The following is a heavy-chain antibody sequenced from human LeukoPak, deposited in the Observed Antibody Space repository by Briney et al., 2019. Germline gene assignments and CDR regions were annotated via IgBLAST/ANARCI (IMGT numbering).Heavy chain of an antibody. Sequence: PGRSLRLSCVASGFTFSSYGMHWVRQAPGKGLDWVAVISNDGSKKYYADSVKGRFTISRDNSKNTLSLQVSSLRTEDTAVYYCAKDRYSYAFEYSDSWGQGTLVTVSS. D-gene: IGHD5-18*01. CDR3: AKDRYSYAFEYSDS. J-gene: IGHJ4*02. V-gene: IGHV3-30*18. CDR2: ISNDGSKK. CDR1: GFTFSSYG.